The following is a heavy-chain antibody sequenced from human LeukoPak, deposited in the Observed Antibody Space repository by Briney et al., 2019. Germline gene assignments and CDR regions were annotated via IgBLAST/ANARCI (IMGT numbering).Heavy chain of an antibody. CDR3: ARHPGRRGGFDY. CDR2: ISDSGST. Sequence: SETLSLTCTVSGGSISSRSYSWGWIRQPPGKGLEWIGSISDSGSTYYNPSLKSRVTISADTSKNQFSLKLSSVTAADTAVHYCARHPGRRGGFDYWGQGTLVIVSS. CDR1: GGSISSRSYS. D-gene: IGHD3-10*01. V-gene: IGHV4-39*01. J-gene: IGHJ4*02.